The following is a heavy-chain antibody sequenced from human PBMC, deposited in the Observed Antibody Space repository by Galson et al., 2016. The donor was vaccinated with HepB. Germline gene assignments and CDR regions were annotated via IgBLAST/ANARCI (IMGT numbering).Heavy chain of an antibody. D-gene: IGHD1-14*01. Sequence: QSGAEVKKPGESLTISCKASGYTFHNKWIAWVRQTPEKGLELMGIIYPYDSDARYTPSFQGQVIISVDTSIDTTYLHFNSLKASDTAMYYCARKFSGTMYNWFDSWGQGTRVTVSS. CDR1: GYTFHNKW. CDR2: IYPYDSDA. CDR3: ARKFSGTMYNWFDS. V-gene: IGHV5-51*03. J-gene: IGHJ5*01.